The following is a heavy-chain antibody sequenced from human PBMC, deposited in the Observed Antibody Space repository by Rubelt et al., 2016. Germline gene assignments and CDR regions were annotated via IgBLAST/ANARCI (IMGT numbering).Heavy chain of an antibody. CDR1: GFTFDDYA. J-gene: IGHJ4*02. Sequence: GRSLRLSCAASGFTFDDYAMHWVRQAPGKGLEWVSGISWNSGSIGYADSVKGRFTISRDNAKNSLYLQMSSLRAEDTALYYCARHKASSNYYFDCWGQGTLVTVSP. V-gene: IGHV3-9*01. CDR3: ARHKASSNYYFDC. D-gene: IGHD4-11*01. CDR2: ISWNSGSI.